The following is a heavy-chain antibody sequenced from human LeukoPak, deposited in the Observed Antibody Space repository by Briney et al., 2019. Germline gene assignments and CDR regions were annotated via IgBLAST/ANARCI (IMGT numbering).Heavy chain of an antibody. CDR1: GGSFSGYY. Sequence: SETLSLTCAVYGGSFSGYYWSWIRQPPGKGLEWIGNIYHSGSTDYNPSLKSRVTMSVDTSKNQFSLNLSSVTAADTAVYYCARDRNSGYEFDYWGLGTLVTASS. J-gene: IGHJ4*02. CDR2: IYHSGST. D-gene: IGHD5-12*01. CDR3: ARDRNSGYEFDY. V-gene: IGHV4-34*09.